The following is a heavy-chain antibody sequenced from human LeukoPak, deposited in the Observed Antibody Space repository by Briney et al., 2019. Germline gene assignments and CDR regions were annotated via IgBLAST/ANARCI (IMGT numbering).Heavy chain of an antibody. D-gene: IGHD3-22*01. V-gene: IGHV1-2*02. CDR2: INPNSGGT. CDR1: GYTFTGYY. Sequence: GASVTVSCKASGYTFTGYYMHWVRQAPGQGLEWMGWINPNSGGTNYAQKFQGRVTMTRDTSISTAYMELSRLRSDDTAVYYCATSYYYDSSGYYQDYWGQGTLVTVSS. J-gene: IGHJ4*02. CDR3: ATSYYYDSSGYYQDY.